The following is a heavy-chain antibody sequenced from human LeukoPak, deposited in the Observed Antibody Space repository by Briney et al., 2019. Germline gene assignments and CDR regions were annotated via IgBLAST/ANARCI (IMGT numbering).Heavy chain of an antibody. CDR3: AKGMSRLGYCSRTSCYTAGY. J-gene: IGHJ4*02. V-gene: IGHV3-23*01. Sequence: PGGSLRLSCAASGFTFSSYAMSWVRQAPGKGLEWVSAISGSGGSTYCADSVEGRFTISRDNSKNTLYLQMNSLRAEDTAVYYCAKGMSRLGYCSRTSCYTAGYWGQGTLVTVSS. D-gene: IGHD2-2*02. CDR2: ISGSGGST. CDR1: GFTFSSYA.